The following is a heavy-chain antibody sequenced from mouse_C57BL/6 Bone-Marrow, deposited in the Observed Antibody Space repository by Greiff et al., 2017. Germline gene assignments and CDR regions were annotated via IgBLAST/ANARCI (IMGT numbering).Heavy chain of an antibody. J-gene: IGHJ3*01. V-gene: IGHV1-69*01. CDR3: AADGYYGFAY. CDR1: GYTFTSYW. CDR2: IDPSDSYT. D-gene: IGHD2-3*01. Sequence: QVQLQQPGAELVMPGASVKLSCKASGYTFTSYWMHWVKQRPGQGLEWIGEIDPSDSYTNYNQKFKGKSTLTVDKSSSTAYMQLISLTSDDFAVYYCAADGYYGFAYWGQGTLVTVSA.